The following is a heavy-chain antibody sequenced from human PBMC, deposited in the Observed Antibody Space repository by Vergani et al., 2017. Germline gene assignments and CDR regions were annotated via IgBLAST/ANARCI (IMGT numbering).Heavy chain of an antibody. CDR1: GDSVSSQSAA. J-gene: IGHJ6*02. CDR2: TYFKSRWYN. D-gene: IGHD6-25*01. V-gene: IGHV6-1*01. Sequence: QVQLQQSGPGLVKPSQTLSLTCAISGDSVSSQSAAWTWIRQSPSRGLEWLGSTYFKSRWYNEYAISVKSRITINPDTSKYQFSMQLNSVTPEDTDIYSCVRGCGCRGMDVWGRGTAVTVSS. CDR3: VRGCGCRGMDV.